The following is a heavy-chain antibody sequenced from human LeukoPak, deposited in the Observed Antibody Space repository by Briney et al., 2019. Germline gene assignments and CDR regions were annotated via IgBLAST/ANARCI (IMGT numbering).Heavy chain of an antibody. D-gene: IGHD4-11*01. J-gene: IGHJ5*02. Sequence: ASVKVSCKASGGTFSSYAISWVRQAPGQGLEWMGGIIPIFGTANYAQKFQGRVTITAGESTSTAYMELSSLRSEDTAVYYCAREFYSNYGWFDPWGQGTLVTVSS. V-gene: IGHV1-69*13. CDR1: GGTFSSYA. CDR3: AREFYSNYGWFDP. CDR2: IIPIFGTA.